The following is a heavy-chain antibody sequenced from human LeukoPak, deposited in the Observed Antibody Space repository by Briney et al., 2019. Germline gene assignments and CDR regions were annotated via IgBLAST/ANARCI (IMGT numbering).Heavy chain of an antibody. Sequence: PSETLSLTCTVSGDSISSYYWNWLRQPPGKGLEWIGDIYHSGSTNYNPSLKSRVTMSVDTSKNQFSLKLSSVTAADTAVYYCARARSIAARPNWFDPWGQGTLVTVSS. D-gene: IGHD6-6*01. J-gene: IGHJ5*02. CDR1: GDSISSYY. V-gene: IGHV4-59*01. CDR3: ARARSIAARPNWFDP. CDR2: IYHSGST.